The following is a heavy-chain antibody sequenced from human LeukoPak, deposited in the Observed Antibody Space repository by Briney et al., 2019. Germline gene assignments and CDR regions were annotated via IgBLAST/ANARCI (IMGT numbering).Heavy chain of an antibody. D-gene: IGHD3-10*01. V-gene: IGHV4-59*01. CDR3: ARASSVLLWFGELSGAFDI. CDR2: IYYSGST. CDR1: GGSISSYY. Sequence: SETLSLTCTVSGGSISSYYWSWIRQPPGKGLEWIGYIYYSGSTNYNPSLKSRVTIPVDTSKNQFSLKLSSVTAADTAVYYCARASSVLLWFGELSGAFDIWGQGTMVTVSS. J-gene: IGHJ3*02.